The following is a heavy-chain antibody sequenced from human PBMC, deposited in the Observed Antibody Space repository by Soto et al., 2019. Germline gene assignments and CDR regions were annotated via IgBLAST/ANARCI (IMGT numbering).Heavy chain of an antibody. D-gene: IGHD6-13*01. Sequence: EVQLVESGGGLVQPGGSLRLSCAASGFTVRSNYMSWVRQAPGKGLEWVSVIYSGGSTYYADSVKGRFTISRDNSKNTLYLQMNSLRAEDTAVYYCASIQWGSSSRIDYWGQGTLVTVSS. V-gene: IGHV3-66*01. CDR2: IYSGGST. CDR3: ASIQWGSSSRIDY. CDR1: GFTVRSNY. J-gene: IGHJ4*02.